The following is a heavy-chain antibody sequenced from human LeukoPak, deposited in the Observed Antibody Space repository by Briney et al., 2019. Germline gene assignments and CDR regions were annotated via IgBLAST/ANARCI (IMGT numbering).Heavy chain of an antibody. Sequence: GGSLRLSCAASGFSFSSNLMHWVRQAPGKGLVWVSHINSDGRSTRYADSVKGRFTISRDNAKNTLYLQMNSLRAEDTAVYYCARDFYGSGSYYRFDYWGQGILVTVSS. V-gene: IGHV3-74*01. D-gene: IGHD3-10*01. CDR2: INSDGRST. J-gene: IGHJ4*02. CDR1: GFSFSSNL. CDR3: ARDFYGSGSYYRFDY.